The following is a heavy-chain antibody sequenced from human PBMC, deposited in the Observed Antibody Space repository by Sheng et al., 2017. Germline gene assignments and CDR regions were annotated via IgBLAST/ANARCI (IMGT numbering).Heavy chain of an antibody. CDR3: AREGELGDLDY. Sequence: EVQLVESGGGLLQPGGSLRLSCAASGFAFSSYAMSWVRQAPGKGLEWVSVIYSGGSTYYADSVKGRFTISRDNSKNTLYLQMNSLRAEDTAVYYCAREGELGDLDYWGQGTLVTVSS. CDR2: IYSGGST. J-gene: IGHJ4*02. CDR1: GFAFSSYA. V-gene: IGHV3-53*01. D-gene: IGHD1-7*01.